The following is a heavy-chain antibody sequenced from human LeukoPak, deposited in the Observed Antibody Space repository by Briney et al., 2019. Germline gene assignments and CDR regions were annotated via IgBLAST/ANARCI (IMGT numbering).Heavy chain of an antibody. CDR2: IYTDGSST. CDR1: GLTFSNYW. J-gene: IGHJ4*02. Sequence: GGSLRLSCAASGLTFSNYWMHWVRQAPGKGLVWVSRIYTDGSSTNYADSVKGRFTISRDNAKNTLYLQMNSLRADDTAVYYCARGYSGTYRIDYWGQGTLVTVSS. V-gene: IGHV3-74*01. CDR3: ARGYSGTYRIDY. D-gene: IGHD1-26*01.